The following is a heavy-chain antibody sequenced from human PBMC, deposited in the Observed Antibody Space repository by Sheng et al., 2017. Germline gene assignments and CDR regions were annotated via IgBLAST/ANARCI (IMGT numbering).Heavy chain of an antibody. CDR1: GFTFTSYA. D-gene: IGHD1-1*01. CDR3: AKDFGNWNNFFDY. V-gene: IGHV3-23*01. CDR2: ISGSDGRT. J-gene: IGHJ4*02. Sequence: EVQLLESGGGLVQPGGSLRLSCAASGFTFTSYAMSWVRQAPGKGLEWVSIISGSDGRTNYADSVKGRFTISRDNSKNTLYLQMNSLRAEDTAVYYCAKDFGNWNNFFDYWGQGTLVTVSS.